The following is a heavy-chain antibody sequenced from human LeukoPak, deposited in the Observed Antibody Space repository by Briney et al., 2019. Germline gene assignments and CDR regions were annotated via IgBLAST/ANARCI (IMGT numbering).Heavy chain of an antibody. CDR3: AREGI. CDR2: IYTSGST. J-gene: IGHJ3*02. V-gene: IGHV4-39*07. Sequence: SETLSLTCTVSGGSISSSNYYWGWIRQPPGKGLEWIGRIYTSGSTNYNPSLKSRVTMSVDTSKNQFSLKLSSVTAADTAVYYCAREGIWGQGTMVTVSS. CDR1: GGSISSSNYY.